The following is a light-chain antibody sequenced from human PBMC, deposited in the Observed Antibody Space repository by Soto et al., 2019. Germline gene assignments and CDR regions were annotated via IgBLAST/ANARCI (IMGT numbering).Light chain of an antibody. CDR3: QSYDKSLSGVV. V-gene: IGLV1-40*01. CDR1: SSNIGSVYD. CDR2: INN. Sequence: QSVLTQPPSVSGAPGQRVTISCTGSSSNIGSVYDVHWYQQLPGTAPRLLIYINNNRPSGVPDRFSGSKSGTSASLAITGLQPEDEADYYCQSYDKSLSGVVFGGGTKLTVL. J-gene: IGLJ3*02.